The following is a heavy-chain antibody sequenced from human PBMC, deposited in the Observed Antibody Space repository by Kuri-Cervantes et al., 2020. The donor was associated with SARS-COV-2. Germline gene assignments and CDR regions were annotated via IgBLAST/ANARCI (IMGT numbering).Heavy chain of an antibody. J-gene: IGHJ4*02. CDR3: AREHCSSTSCYGLDY. V-gene: IGHV3-21*01. CDR1: GFTFSSYS. CDR2: ISSSSYI. Sequence: GGFLRLSCAASGFTFSSYSMNWVRQAPGKGLEWVSSISSSSYIYYADSVKGRFTISRDNAKNSLYLQMNSLRAEDTAVYYCAREHCSSTSCYGLDYWGQGTLVTVSS. D-gene: IGHD2-2*01.